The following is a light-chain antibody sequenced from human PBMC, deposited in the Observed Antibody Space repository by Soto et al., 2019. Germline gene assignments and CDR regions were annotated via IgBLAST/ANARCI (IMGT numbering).Light chain of an antibody. CDR2: GTN. CDR3: AAWNASVWV. CDR1: RSNIGAGYD. J-gene: IGLJ3*02. Sequence: QSVLTQPPSVSGAPGQRVTISCTGSRSNIGAGYDVHWYQQLPGTAPKLLIYGTNNRPSGVPDRFSGSKSGMSASLGISGLRSEDEADYYCAAWNASVWVFGGGTKLTVL. V-gene: IGLV1-40*01.